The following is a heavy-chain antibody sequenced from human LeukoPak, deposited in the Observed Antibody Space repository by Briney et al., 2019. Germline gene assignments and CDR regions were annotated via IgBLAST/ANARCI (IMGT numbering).Heavy chain of an antibody. CDR3: VKDRDRVVRPGAITVSGSFDY. Sequence: GRPLRLSCAASGFSFSNYGMHWVRQAPGKGLEWVAVMSYDGSYAYYADSVKGRFTLSRDNPKNTLYLHMNSLRAEDTAVYYCVKDRDRVVRPGAITVSGSFDYWGQGTLVTVSS. D-gene: IGHD1-14*01. V-gene: IGHV3-30*18. CDR1: GFSFSNYG. J-gene: IGHJ4*02. CDR2: MSYDGSYA.